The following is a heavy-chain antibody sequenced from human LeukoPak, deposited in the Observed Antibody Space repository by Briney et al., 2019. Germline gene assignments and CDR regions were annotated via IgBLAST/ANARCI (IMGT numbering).Heavy chain of an antibody. CDR3: ARDSGSYSSSYRFDS. CDR1: GDSASSTTTA. D-gene: IGHD6-6*01. CDR2: TYFKAKWYN. J-gene: IGHJ4*02. V-gene: IGHV6-1*01. Sequence: QTLSLTCDISGDSASSTTTAWNWIRQSPSRCLEWLRMTYFKAKWYNDYAVSVKSRRSINPDTSENQFFLQLKSVTPEDTAVYYCARDSGSYSSSYRFDSWGQGTLVTVSS.